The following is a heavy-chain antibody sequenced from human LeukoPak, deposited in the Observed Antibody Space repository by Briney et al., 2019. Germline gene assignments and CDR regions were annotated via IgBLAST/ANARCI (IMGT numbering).Heavy chain of an antibody. V-gene: IGHV4-34*01. D-gene: IGHD2-2*01. J-gene: IGHJ4*02. CDR3: ARDRRYCSSTSCSLYYFDY. CDR2: INHSGST. Sequence: PSETLSLTCAVYGGSFSGYYWSWIRQPPGKGLEWIGEINHSGSTNYNPSLKSRVTISVDTSKNQFSLKLSSVTAADTAVYYCARDRRYCSSTSCSLYYFDYRGQGTLVTVSS. CDR1: GGSFSGYY.